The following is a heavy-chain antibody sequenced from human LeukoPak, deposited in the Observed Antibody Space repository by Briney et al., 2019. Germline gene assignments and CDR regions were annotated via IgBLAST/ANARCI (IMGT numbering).Heavy chain of an antibody. CDR1: GYTLTELS. V-gene: IGHV1-24*01. Sequence: ASVNVSCKVSGYTLTELSMHWVRQAPGKGLEGMGGFDPEDGETIYAQKFQGRVTMTEDTSTDTAYMELSSLRSEDTAVYTCANLTMVRGVRSDYCGQGTLVTVSS. J-gene: IGHJ4*02. D-gene: IGHD3-10*01. CDR2: FDPEDGET. CDR3: ANLTMVRGVRSDY.